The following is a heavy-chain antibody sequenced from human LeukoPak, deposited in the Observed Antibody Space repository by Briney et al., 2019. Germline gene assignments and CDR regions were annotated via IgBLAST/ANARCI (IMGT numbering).Heavy chain of an antibody. V-gene: IGHV3-7*05. CDR2: IKQDGSDK. Sequence: PGGSLRLSCAASGFTFSSYAMSWVRQAPGKGLEWVANIKQDGSDKYSVDSVKGRFTISRDNAKNSLYLQMNSLRAEDTAVYYCARPLWAAVGTIFFDYWGQGTLVTVYS. CDR3: ARPLWAAVGTIFFDY. J-gene: IGHJ4*02. D-gene: IGHD6-13*01. CDR1: GFTFSSYA.